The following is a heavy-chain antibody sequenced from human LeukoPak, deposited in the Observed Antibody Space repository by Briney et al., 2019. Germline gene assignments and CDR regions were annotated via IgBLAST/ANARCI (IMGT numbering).Heavy chain of an antibody. Sequence: VASVKVSCKASGYTFTSYGISWVRQAPGQGLEWMGWISAYNGNTKYAQKFQGRVTMTTDTSTTTAYMELRNLRSDDTAVYYCATPHELYGDLDYWGQGTLVTVSS. CDR1: GYTFTSYG. CDR2: ISAYNGNT. D-gene: IGHD4-17*01. CDR3: ATPHELYGDLDY. J-gene: IGHJ4*02. V-gene: IGHV1-18*01.